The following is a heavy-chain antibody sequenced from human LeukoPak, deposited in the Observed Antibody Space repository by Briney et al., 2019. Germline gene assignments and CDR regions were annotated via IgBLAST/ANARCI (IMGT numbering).Heavy chain of an antibody. CDR1: GGSISRSSYY. D-gene: IGHD3-3*01. CDR3: ARDTTIFGGFDY. J-gene: IGHJ4*02. Sequence: SETLSLTCTVSGGSISRSSYYWGWIRHPPGKGLAWIGNVYYSGITYYNPSLKSRVIISLDTPKSQFSLKLSSVTAADTAVYYCARDTTIFGGFDYWGQGTLVTVSS. V-gene: IGHV4-39*07. CDR2: VYYSGIT.